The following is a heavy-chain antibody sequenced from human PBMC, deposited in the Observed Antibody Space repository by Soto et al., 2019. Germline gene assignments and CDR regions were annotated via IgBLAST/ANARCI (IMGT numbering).Heavy chain of an antibody. CDR3: AKGGRQWLVSSDFNY. V-gene: IGHV3-30*18. Sequence: VQLVESGGGVVQPGRSLRLSCAASGFTFSDYAMHWVRQAPGKGLEWVAVVSHDGRNTHYADSVKGRFTISRDSSKKTLSREMTSPRAEDTAVYYCAKGGRQWLVSSDFNYWGQGALVTVSS. CDR1: GFTFSDYA. CDR2: VSHDGRNT. D-gene: IGHD6-19*01. J-gene: IGHJ4*02.